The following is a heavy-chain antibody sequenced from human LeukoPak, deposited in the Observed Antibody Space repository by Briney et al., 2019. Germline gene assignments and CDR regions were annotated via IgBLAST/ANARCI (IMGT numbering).Heavy chain of an antibody. Sequence: PAETLSLTCAVSGGSVNRGTFFWTWIREPPGKGLEWIGYISNSGSTNYHPSLKSRVTISSDTSKTQFTLKLTSVTAADTAVYYCARSPSGYRFDSWGQGTLVIVSS. CDR1: GGSVNRGTFF. D-gene: IGHD3-22*01. CDR3: ARSPSGYRFDS. V-gene: IGHV4-61*01. J-gene: IGHJ4*02. CDR2: ISNSGST.